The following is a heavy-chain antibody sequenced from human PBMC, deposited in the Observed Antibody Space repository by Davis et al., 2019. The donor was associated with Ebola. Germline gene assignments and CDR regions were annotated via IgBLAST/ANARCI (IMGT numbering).Heavy chain of an antibody. CDR2: IYSGGST. J-gene: IGHJ6*02. CDR3: ARDLRAVAGIPKQYYYYGMDV. V-gene: IGHV3-66*01. CDR1: GFTVSSNY. Sequence: PGGSLRLSCAASGFTVSSNYMSWVRQAPGKGLEWVSVIYSGGSTYYADSVKGRFTISRDNSKNTLYLQMNSLRAEDTAVYYCARDLRAVAGIPKQYYYYGMDVWGQGTTVTVSS. D-gene: IGHD6-19*01.